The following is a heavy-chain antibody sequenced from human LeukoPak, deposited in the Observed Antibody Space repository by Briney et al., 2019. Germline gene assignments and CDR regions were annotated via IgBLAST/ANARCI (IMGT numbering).Heavy chain of an antibody. CDR1: GFNFESFA. Sequence: GGSLRLSCATSGFNFESFALNWVRQAPGKGLEWVSSMTTASGYKNYADSLKGRITISRDSARNSFYLQLNSLRAEDTAVYYCTVAPSPVYRNSWFYYWGRRTLVTVSS. D-gene: IGHD6-13*01. CDR3: TVAPSPVYRNSWFYY. J-gene: IGHJ4*02. CDR2: MTTASGYK. V-gene: IGHV3-21*06.